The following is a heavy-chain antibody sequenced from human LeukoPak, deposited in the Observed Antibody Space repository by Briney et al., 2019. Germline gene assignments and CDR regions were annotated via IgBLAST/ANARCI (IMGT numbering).Heavy chain of an antibody. CDR3: ARDQAYSFDY. CDR2: IGSSSSPI. V-gene: IGHV3-48*01. D-gene: IGHD4-11*01. Sequence: PGGSLRLSCAASGFTFSAYSMNWVRQAPEKGLEWVSYIGSSSSPIYYADSAKGRFTISRDNAKNSLYLQMDSLRAEDTAVYYCARDQAYSFDYWGQGTLVTVSS. CDR1: GFTFSAYS. J-gene: IGHJ4*02.